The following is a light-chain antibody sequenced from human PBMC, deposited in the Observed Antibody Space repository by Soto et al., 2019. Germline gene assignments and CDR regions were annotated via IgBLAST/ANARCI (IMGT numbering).Light chain of an antibody. Sequence: EIVMTQSPAILSVSPGERATLFCRASQSVSSNFLAWYQQKPGQAPRLLIHGASTRATGVPARFSGSGSGTEFTLTISSLQSEDFAVYYCQQYSAWPLTFGGGTRVEIK. CDR2: GAS. V-gene: IGKV3-15*01. CDR3: QQYSAWPLT. J-gene: IGKJ4*01. CDR1: QSVSSN.